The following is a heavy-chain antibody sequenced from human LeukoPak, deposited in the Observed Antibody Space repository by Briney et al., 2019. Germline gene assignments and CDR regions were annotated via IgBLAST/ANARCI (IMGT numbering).Heavy chain of an antibody. V-gene: IGHV1-69*01. CDR2: IIPLFGRA. J-gene: IGHJ4*02. CDR1: GGTFRNYA. Sequence: ASVRVSCKASGGTFRNYAISWVRQAPGQGLEWMGGIIPLFGRAEYAQRFQGRVTITADESTTTAYLELTILRSEDTAVYYCASPKEDSHYYFDYWGQGTLVTVSS. D-gene: IGHD4-11*01. CDR3: ASPKEDSHYYFDY.